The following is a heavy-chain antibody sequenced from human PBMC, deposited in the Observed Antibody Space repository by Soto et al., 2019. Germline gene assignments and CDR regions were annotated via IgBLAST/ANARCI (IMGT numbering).Heavy chain of an antibody. Sequence: EVQLVESGGGLVQPGGSLRLSCAASGFTFSDHYMDWVRQAPGKGLEWIGRIKNKPKSYTTQYAASVKGRFTITTDDSINSLHLQMESLRADDTAVYYCARYIVATKYLDYWGQGTPVTVSS. J-gene: IGHJ4*02. D-gene: IGHD5-12*01. CDR1: GFTFSDHY. V-gene: IGHV3-72*01. CDR3: ARYIVATKYLDY. CDR2: IKNKPKSYTT.